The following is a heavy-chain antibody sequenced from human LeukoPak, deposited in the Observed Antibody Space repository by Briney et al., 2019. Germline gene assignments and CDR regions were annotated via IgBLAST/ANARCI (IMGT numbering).Heavy chain of an antibody. J-gene: IGHJ4*02. CDR2: FRSKAYGGTT. CDR3: TRRWYYSEPDDY. CDR1: GFTFGDYA. D-gene: IGHD3-10*01. Sequence: GGSLRLSCTAFGFTFGDYAMSWFRQAPGKGLEWVGFFRSKAYGGTTEYAASVKGTFTISRDDSKSIAYLQMNSLKTEDTAVYYCTRRWYYSEPDDYWGQGTLVTVSS. V-gene: IGHV3-49*03.